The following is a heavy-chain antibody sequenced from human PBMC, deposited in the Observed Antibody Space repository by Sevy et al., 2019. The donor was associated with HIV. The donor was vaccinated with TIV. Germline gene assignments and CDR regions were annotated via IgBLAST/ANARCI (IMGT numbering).Heavy chain of an antibody. D-gene: IGHD3-10*01. Sequence: GGSLRLSCAASGFTFSSYGMHWVRQAPGKGLEWVAFIRYDGSNKYYADSVKGRFTISRDNSKNTLYLQMNSLRAEDTAVYCCAKDQSYYGSGSAHGMDVWGQGTTVTVSS. J-gene: IGHJ6*02. CDR1: GFTFSSYG. CDR3: AKDQSYYGSGSAHGMDV. CDR2: IRYDGSNK. V-gene: IGHV3-30*02.